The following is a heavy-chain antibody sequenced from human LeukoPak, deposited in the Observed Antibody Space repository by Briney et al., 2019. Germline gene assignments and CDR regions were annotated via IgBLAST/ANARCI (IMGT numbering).Heavy chain of an antibody. CDR2: INPSGGST. J-gene: IGHJ5*02. Sequence: ASVKVSCKASGYTFTSYYMHWVRQAPGQGLEWMGIINPSGGSTSYAQKFQGRVTMTRDTSTSTVYMELSSLRSEDTAVYYCARGRITMVRGVRGGHNWFDPWGQGTLVTVPS. CDR1: GYTFTSYY. D-gene: IGHD3-10*01. CDR3: ARGRITMVRGVRGGHNWFDP. V-gene: IGHV1-46*01.